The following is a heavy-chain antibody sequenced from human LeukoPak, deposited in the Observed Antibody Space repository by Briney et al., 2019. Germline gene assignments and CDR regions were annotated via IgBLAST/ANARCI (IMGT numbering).Heavy chain of an antibody. CDR1: GGSISSGSYY. Sequence: SETLSLTCTVSGGSISSGSYYWSWIRQPAGKGLEWIGRIYTSGSTNYNPSLKSRVTISVDTSKNQFSLKLSSVTAADTAVYYCARGLRVVPAAMGYWGQGTLVTVSS. J-gene: IGHJ4*02. V-gene: IGHV4-61*02. D-gene: IGHD2-2*01. CDR2: IYTSGST. CDR3: ARGLRVVPAAMGY.